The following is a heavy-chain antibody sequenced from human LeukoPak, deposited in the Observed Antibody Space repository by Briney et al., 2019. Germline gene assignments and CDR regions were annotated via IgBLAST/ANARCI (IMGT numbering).Heavy chain of an antibody. CDR3: ARCEDHSSGWLGQDY. CDR1: GYTFTTYF. Sequence: ASVKVSCKASGYTFTTYFIHWVRQAPGQGLEWMGIINPSGGSTIYAQKFQGRVTMTRDMSTSTVYMELSSLRSDDTAIYYCARCEDHSSGWLGQDYWGQGTLVTVSS. V-gene: IGHV1-46*01. J-gene: IGHJ4*02. D-gene: IGHD6-13*01. CDR2: INPSGGST.